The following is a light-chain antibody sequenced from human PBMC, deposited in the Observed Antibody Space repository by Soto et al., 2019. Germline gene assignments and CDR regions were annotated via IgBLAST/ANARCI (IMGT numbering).Light chain of an antibody. CDR1: QYVHSY. CDR3: QQRANWPPLT. J-gene: IGKJ4*01. Sequence: EIFLTQSPATLSLSPGQRAVLCCGASQYVHSYLAWYQHKPDQAPRLLIYDASKRATDIPARFSGSGSGTDFTLTISSLEPEDFAVYYCQQRANWPPLTFGGGTKVEI. V-gene: IGKV3-11*01. CDR2: DAS.